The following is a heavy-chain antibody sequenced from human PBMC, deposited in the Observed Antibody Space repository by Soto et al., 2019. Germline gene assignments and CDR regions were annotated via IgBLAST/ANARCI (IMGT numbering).Heavy chain of an antibody. J-gene: IGHJ4*02. CDR1: GFSLSTSGVG. CDR2: IYWDDDK. D-gene: IGHD4-17*01. V-gene: IGHV2-5*02. CDR3: AHRSLGDYYDY. Sequence: QITLKESGPPLVKPTQTLTLTCTFSGFSLSTSGVGVGWIRQPPGKALEWLALIYWDDDKRYSPSLKSRLTITKDTSKNQVVLTMTTMVPVDTATYYCAHRSLGDYYDYWGQGTLVTVSS.